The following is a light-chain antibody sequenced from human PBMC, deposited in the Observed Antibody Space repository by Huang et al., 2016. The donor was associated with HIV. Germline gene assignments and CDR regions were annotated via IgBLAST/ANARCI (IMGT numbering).Light chain of an antibody. CDR2: LGS. Sequence: DIVMTQSPLSLPVTPGEPASISCKSSQSLLHSNGYNYLDWYLQKPGQSPQLLISLGSNRASGVPDRFSGSGSGTDFTLKSSRVEAEDVGVYYCMQALETPITFGQGTRLEIK. CDR1: QSLLHSNGYNY. V-gene: IGKV2-28*01. CDR3: MQALETPIT. J-gene: IGKJ5*01.